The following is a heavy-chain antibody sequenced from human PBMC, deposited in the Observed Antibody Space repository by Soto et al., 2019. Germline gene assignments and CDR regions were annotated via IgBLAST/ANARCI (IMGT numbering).Heavy chain of an antibody. J-gene: IGHJ4*02. V-gene: IGHV4-59*01. CDR2: IYYSGST. CDR1: GGSISSYY. Sequence: PSETLSLTCTVSGGSISSYYWSWIRQPPGKGLEWIGYIYYSGSTNYNPSLKSRVTISVDTSKNQFSLKLSSVTAADTAVYYCARQPPGDYGDYGIDYWGQGTLVTVSS. CDR3: ARQPPGDYGDYGIDY. D-gene: IGHD4-17*01.